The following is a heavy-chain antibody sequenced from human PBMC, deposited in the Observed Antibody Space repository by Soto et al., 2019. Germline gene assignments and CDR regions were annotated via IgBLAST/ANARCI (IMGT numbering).Heavy chain of an antibody. Sequence: PSETLSLTWTVSSGTISNYFWSWIRQPPGKGLEWIGYIYYSGSTNYNPSHKSRVTISVDTFKNQFSLKLSSVTAADTVVYFCATFTMVRGVGLFDPWGQGTLVTVSS. V-gene: IGHV4-59*08. CDR1: SGTISNYF. J-gene: IGHJ5*02. D-gene: IGHD3-10*01. CDR2: IYYSGST. CDR3: ATFTMVRGVGLFDP.